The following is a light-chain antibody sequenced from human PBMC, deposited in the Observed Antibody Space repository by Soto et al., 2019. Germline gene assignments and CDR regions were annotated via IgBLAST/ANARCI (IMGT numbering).Light chain of an antibody. J-gene: IGKJ1*01. V-gene: IGKV3-11*01. CDR1: EKVNSN. CDR3: QQRGNWWT. CDR2: DAS. Sequence: QSPTGRSASRGKRDSLCGRATEKVNSNLAWYQHRPGQAPRLLIYDASIRATGIPARFSGSGSGTDFTLTINSLEPEDFAIYFCQQRGNWWTFG.